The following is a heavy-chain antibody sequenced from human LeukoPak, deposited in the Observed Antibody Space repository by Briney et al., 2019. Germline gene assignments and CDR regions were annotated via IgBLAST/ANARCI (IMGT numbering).Heavy chain of an antibody. Sequence: ASVKVSCKVSGYTLTELSMHWVRQAPGKGLEWMGGFDPEDGETIYAQKFQGRVTMTEDTSTDTAYMELSSLRSEDTAVYYCATESDNRGIAVAGIFDYWGQGTLVTVSS. CDR1: GYTLTELS. CDR3: ATESDNRGIAVAGIFDY. V-gene: IGHV1-24*01. J-gene: IGHJ4*02. CDR2: FDPEDGET. D-gene: IGHD6-19*01.